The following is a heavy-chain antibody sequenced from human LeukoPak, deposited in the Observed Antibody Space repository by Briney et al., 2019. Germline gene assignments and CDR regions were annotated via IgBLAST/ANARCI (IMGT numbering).Heavy chain of an antibody. CDR2: ISYDGSNK. Sequence: PGGSLRLSCAASGFTFSSYGMHWLRQAPGKGLEGVAVISYDGSNKYYADSVKGRFTISRDNSKNTLYLQMNSLRAEDTAVYYCARDLVGAAYFDYWGQGTLVTVSS. CDR3: ARDLVGAAYFDY. CDR1: GFTFSSYG. V-gene: IGHV3-30*03. D-gene: IGHD2-15*01. J-gene: IGHJ4*02.